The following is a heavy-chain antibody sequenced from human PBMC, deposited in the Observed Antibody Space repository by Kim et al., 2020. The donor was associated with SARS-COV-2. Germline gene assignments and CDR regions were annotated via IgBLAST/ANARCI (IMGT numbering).Heavy chain of an antibody. CDR3: ARGRYGSDNNWFDP. J-gene: IGHJ5*02. CDR2: ISYDGSNK. CDR1: GFTFSSYA. V-gene: IGHV3-30*04. D-gene: IGHD3-10*01. Sequence: GGSLRLSCAASGFTFSSYAMHWVRQAPGKGLEWVAVISYDGSNKYYADSVKGRFTISRDNSKNTLYLQMNSLRAEDTAVYYCARGRYGSDNNWFDPWGQGTLVTVSS.